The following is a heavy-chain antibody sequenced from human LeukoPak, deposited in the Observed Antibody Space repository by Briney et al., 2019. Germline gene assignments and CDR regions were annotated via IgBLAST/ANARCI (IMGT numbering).Heavy chain of an antibody. D-gene: IGHD2-15*01. CDR2: VKEDGSEE. CDR3: AKPEKYGNIVVVVAAIPLGY. J-gene: IGHJ4*02. CDR1: GFTFSSHS. Sequence: GGSLRLSCAASGFTFSSHSMSWVRQAPGKGLEWVANVKEDGSEENYVGSVKGRFTISRDNSKNTLYLQMNSLRAEDTAVYYCAKPEKYGNIVVVVAAIPLGYWGQGTLVTVSS. V-gene: IGHV3-7*01.